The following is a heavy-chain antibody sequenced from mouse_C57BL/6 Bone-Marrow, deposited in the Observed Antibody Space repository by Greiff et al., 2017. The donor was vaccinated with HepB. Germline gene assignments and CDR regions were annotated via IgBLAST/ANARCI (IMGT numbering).Heavy chain of an antibody. D-gene: IGHD1-1*01. J-gene: IGHJ4*01. V-gene: IGHV5-6*01. CDR2: ISSGGSYT. CDR3: ARTITTVPHAMDY. Sequence: EVHLVESGGDLVKPGGSLKLSCAASGFTFSSYGMSWVRQTPDKRLEWVATISSGGSYTYYPDSVKGRFTISRDNAKNTLYLQMSSLKSEDTAMYYCARTITTVPHAMDYWGQGTSVTVSS. CDR1: GFTFSSYG.